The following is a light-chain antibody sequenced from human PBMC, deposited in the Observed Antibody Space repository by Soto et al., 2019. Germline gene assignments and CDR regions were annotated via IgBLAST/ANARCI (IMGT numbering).Light chain of an antibody. CDR2: KAS. CDR3: QQYNSYVT. J-gene: IGKJ4*01. V-gene: IGKV1-5*03. CDR1: QSINNW. Sequence: DIQMTQSPSTLSASVGDRVTITCRASQSINNWLAWYQQKPGKAPNLLIYKASNLQSGVPSRFSGSGSGTEFTLTISSLQPDDFATYYCQQYNSYVTFGGGTKVGIK.